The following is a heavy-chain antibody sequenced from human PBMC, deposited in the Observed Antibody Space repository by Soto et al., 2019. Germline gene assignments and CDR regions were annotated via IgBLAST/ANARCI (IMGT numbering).Heavy chain of an antibody. CDR3: AKIAEAVAGTVYGY. D-gene: IGHD6-19*01. CDR1: GFTFSSYS. Sequence: GWLRRAGAASGFTFSSYSMNWVRQAPGKGLEWVSYISSSSSTIHYADSVKGRFTISRDNSKNTLYLQLNSLRAEDTAVYYCAKIAEAVAGTVYGYWGQGTLVTVSS. J-gene: IGHJ4*02. V-gene: IGHV3-48*01. CDR2: ISSSSSTI.